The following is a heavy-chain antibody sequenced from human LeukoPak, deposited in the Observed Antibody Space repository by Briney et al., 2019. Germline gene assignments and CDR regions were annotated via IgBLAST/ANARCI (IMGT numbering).Heavy chain of an antibody. CDR1: GYSISSGYY. CDR3: ARIGYFCSSTSCYRWHAAFDI. Sequence: SETLSLTCTVSGYSISSGYYWGWIRQPPGKGLEWIGEIYHSGSTNYNPSLKSRVTISVDKSKNQFSLKLSSVTAADTAVYYCARIGYFCSSTSCYRWHAAFDIWGQGTMVTVSS. V-gene: IGHV4-38-2*02. D-gene: IGHD2-2*01. J-gene: IGHJ3*02. CDR2: IYHSGST.